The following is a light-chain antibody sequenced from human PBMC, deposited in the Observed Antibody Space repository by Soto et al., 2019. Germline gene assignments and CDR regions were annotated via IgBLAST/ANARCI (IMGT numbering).Light chain of an antibody. J-gene: IGKJ1*01. CDR2: WAS. CDR1: QSVLSSSNNKNY. CDR3: HQYYSTPPT. Sequence: DIVMTQSPDSLAVSLGERATINGKSSQSVLSSSNNKNYLSWYQQKPGQPPKLLIYWASTRESGVPDRVSGSGSGTDFTLTISSLQAEDVAVYYCHQYYSTPPTFGQGTKVEIK. V-gene: IGKV4-1*01.